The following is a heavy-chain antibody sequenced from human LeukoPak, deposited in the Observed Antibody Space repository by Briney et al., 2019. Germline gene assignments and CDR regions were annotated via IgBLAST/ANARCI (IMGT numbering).Heavy chain of an antibody. Sequence: ASVKVSCKASGYTFTSYGISWVRQAPGQGLEWMGWISAYNGNTNYAQKLQGRATMTTDTSTSTAYMELRSLRSDDTAVYYCAREPLNIVVVTANDAFDIWGQGTMVTVSS. CDR2: ISAYNGNT. J-gene: IGHJ3*02. V-gene: IGHV1-18*01. D-gene: IGHD2-21*02. CDR1: GYTFTSYG. CDR3: AREPLNIVVVTANDAFDI.